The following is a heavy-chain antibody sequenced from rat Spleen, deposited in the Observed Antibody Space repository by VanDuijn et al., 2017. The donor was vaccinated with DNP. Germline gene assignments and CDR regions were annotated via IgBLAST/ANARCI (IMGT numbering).Heavy chain of an antibody. D-gene: IGHD1-11*01. CDR2: INYSGYT. CDR3: ARGLNYGGYNYYWYFDF. CDR1: AYSITSNY. Sequence: EVQLQESGPGLVKPSQSLSLTCSVTAYSITSNYWAWIRQFPGNKMEWMGYINYSGYTGYNPSLKSRISIARDTSKNQFFLQLNSVTTEDTATYYCARGLNYGGYNYYWYFDFWGPGIMVTVSS. V-gene: IGHV3-1*01. J-gene: IGHJ1*01.